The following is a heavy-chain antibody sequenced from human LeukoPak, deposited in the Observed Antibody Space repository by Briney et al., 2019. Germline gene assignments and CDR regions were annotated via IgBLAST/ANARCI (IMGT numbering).Heavy chain of an antibody. CDR2: LSGSGGST. J-gene: IGHJ4*02. CDR3: AKERWLQPGGYFDY. Sequence: GGSLRLSCAASGFTFSSYAMTWVRQAPGKGLEWVSILSGSGGSTYYADSVKGRFTISRDNSKNTLYLQMNSLRVEDTAIYYFAKERWLQPGGYFDYWGQGTLVTVSS. CDR1: GFTFSSYA. V-gene: IGHV3-23*01. D-gene: IGHD5-24*01.